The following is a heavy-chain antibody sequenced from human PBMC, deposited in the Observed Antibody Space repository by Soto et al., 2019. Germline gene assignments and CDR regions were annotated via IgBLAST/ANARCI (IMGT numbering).Heavy chain of an antibody. CDR1: GFTFSSYS. CDR2: ISSSSSYI. Sequence: GGSLRLSCAASGFTFSSYSMNWVRQAPGKGLEWVSSISSSSSYIYYADSVKGRFTISRDNAKNSLYLQMNSLRAEDTAVYYCASDPAGATAYFDYWGQGTLVTVSS. D-gene: IGHD3-10*01. CDR3: ASDPAGATAYFDY. V-gene: IGHV3-21*01. J-gene: IGHJ4*02.